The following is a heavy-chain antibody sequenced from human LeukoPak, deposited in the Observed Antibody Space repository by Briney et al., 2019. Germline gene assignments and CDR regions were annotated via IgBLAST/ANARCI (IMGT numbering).Heavy chain of an antibody. Sequence: GGSLRLSCAASGSTFSSYAMHWVRQAPGKGLEWVAVISYDGSNKYYADSVKGRFTISRDNSKNTLYLQMNSLRAEDTAVYYCARDSGRTVTGFDYWGQGTLVTVSS. CDR3: ARDSGRTVTGFDY. D-gene: IGHD4-17*01. J-gene: IGHJ4*02. CDR2: ISYDGSNK. CDR1: GSTFSSYA. V-gene: IGHV3-30*01.